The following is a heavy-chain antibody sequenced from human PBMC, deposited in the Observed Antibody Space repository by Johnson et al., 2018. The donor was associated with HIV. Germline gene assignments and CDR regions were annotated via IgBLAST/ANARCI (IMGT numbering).Heavy chain of an antibody. CDR2: IWYDGSNK. V-gene: IGHV3-33*06. D-gene: IGHD2-15*01. Sequence: QVQLVESEGGVVQPGRSLRLSCAASGFTFSSYGMHWVRQAPGKGLEWVAVIWYDGSNKYYADSVKGRFTISRDNSKNTLYLQMNSLRAEDTAVYYCAKEQLLRAFDIWAKGQWSPSLQ. CDR1: GFTFSSYG. CDR3: AKEQLLRAFDI. J-gene: IGHJ3*02.